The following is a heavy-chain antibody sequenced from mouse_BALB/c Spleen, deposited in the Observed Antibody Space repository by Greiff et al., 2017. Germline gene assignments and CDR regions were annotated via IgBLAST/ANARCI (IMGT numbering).Heavy chain of an antibody. CDR1: GYSITSDYA. CDR2: ISYSGST. J-gene: IGHJ4*01. CDR3: ARESSGTDYYAMDY. Sequence: DVKLQESGPGLVKPSQSLSLTCTVTGYSITSDYAWNWIRQFPGNKLEWMGYISYSGSTSYNPSLKSRISITRDTSKIQFFLQLNSVTTEDTATYYCARESSGTDYYAMDYWGQGTSVTVSS. D-gene: IGHD4-1*01. V-gene: IGHV3-2*02.